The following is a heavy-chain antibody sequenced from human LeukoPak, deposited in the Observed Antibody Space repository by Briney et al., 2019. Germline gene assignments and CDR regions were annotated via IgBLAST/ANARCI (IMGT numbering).Heavy chain of an antibody. Sequence: SETLSLTCTVSGGSISSYYWSWIRQPPGKGLESIGYIYYSGSTNYNPSLKSRVTISVDTSKNQFSLKLSSVTAADTAVYYCARVRPDYYGSGSYASVFDYWGQGTLVTVSS. D-gene: IGHD3-10*01. V-gene: IGHV4-59*01. CDR3: ARVRPDYYGSGSYASVFDY. CDR1: GGSISSYY. CDR2: IYYSGST. J-gene: IGHJ4*02.